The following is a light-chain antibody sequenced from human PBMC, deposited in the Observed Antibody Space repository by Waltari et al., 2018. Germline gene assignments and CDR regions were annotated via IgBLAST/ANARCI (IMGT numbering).Light chain of an antibody. CDR1: STDIGGYFF. V-gene: IGLV2-14*03. CDR2: GVS. CDR3: SSYSSTTTRVL. Sequence: PGQSITISCTGSSTDIGGYFFVSWYQQQSGKAPKLIIYGVSNRPSGVSDRFSGSKSDNTASLTISGLQTQDEADYYCSSYSSTTTRVLFGGGTRLTVL. J-gene: IGLJ2*01.